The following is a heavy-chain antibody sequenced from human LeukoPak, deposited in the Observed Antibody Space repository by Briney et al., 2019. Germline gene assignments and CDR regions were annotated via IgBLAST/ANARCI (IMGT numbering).Heavy chain of an antibody. J-gene: IGHJ4*02. D-gene: IGHD3-10*01. CDR1: GYTFTRYD. V-gene: IGHV1-2*02. CDR3: ARGHDPYYYGSGSQGPDY. CDR2: INPNSGGT. Sequence: ASVKVSCKASGYTFTRYDINWVRQATGQGLEWMGWINPNSGGTNYAQKFQGRVTMTRDTSISTAYMELSRLRSDDTAVYYCARGHDPYYYGSGSQGPDYWGQGTLVTVSS.